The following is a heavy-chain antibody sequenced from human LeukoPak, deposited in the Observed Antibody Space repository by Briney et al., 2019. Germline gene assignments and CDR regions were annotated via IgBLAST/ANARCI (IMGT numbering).Heavy chain of an antibody. V-gene: IGHV1-8*01. D-gene: IGHD3-3*01. CDR3: ARGDRITIFGVVTFYYYYYYMDV. J-gene: IGHJ6*03. Sequence: ASVTVSCKASGYTFTSYDINWVRQATGQGLEWMGWMNPNSGNTGYAQKFQGRVTMTRNTSISTAYMELSSLRSEDTAVYYCARGDRITIFGVVTFYYYYYYMDVWGKGTTVTVPS. CDR1: GYTFTSYD. CDR2: MNPNSGNT.